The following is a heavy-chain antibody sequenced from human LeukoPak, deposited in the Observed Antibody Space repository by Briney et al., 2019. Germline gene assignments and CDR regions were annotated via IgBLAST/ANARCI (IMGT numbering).Heavy chain of an antibody. J-gene: IGHJ4*02. Sequence: PGGSLRLSCAASGFTFSSYWMSWVRQAPGKGLEWVANIKQDGSEKYYVDSVKGRFTISRDNAKNSLYLQMNSPRAEDTAVYYCARDKWQQLPGGYGYWGQGTLVTVSS. V-gene: IGHV3-7*01. CDR2: IKQDGSEK. D-gene: IGHD6-13*01. CDR3: ARDKWQQLPGGYGY. CDR1: GFTFSSYW.